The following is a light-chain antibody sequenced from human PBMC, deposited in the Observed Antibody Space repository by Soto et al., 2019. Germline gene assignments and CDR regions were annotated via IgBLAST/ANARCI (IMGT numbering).Light chain of an antibody. CDR3: QQYGSSPPYT. CDR2: FAS. V-gene: IGKV3-20*01. Sequence: EIVMTQSPATLSVSPGEKATLSCRASQTVSNNLAWYQQKPGQAPRLLIYFASTRATGIPARFSGSGSGTDFTLTISRLEPEDFAVYYCQQYGSSPPYTFGQGTKLEIK. J-gene: IGKJ2*01. CDR1: QTVSNN.